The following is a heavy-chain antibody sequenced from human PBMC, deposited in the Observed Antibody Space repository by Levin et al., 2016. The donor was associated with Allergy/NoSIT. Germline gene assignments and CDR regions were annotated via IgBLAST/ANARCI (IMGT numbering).Heavy chain of an antibody. CDR2: IIPIFGTA. D-gene: IGHD3-22*01. V-gene: IGHV1-69*13. CDR3: ARAGSSGYYYQPIFDY. J-gene: IGHJ4*02. Sequence: SVKVSCKASGGTFSSYAISWVRQAPGQGLEWMGGIIPIFGTANYAQKFQGRVTITADESTSTAYMELSSLRSEDTAVYYCARAGSSGYYYQPIFDYWGQGTLVTVSS. CDR1: GGTFSSYA.